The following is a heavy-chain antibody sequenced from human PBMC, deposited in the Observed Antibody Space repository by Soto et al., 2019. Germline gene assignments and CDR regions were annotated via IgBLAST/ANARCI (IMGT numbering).Heavy chain of an antibody. Sequence: PSETLSLTCSVSGGSIGSSSYYFGWIRQPPGRGLEWIGYIYYSGSTYYNPSLKSRVTMSLDTSQNQFSLRLSSVTAADTAVYFCARGLTMAALGHIDFWGQGALVTVSS. D-gene: IGHD6-6*01. V-gene: IGHV4-31*02. CDR1: GGSIGSSSYY. J-gene: IGHJ4*02. CDR3: ARGLTMAALGHIDF. CDR2: IYYSGST.